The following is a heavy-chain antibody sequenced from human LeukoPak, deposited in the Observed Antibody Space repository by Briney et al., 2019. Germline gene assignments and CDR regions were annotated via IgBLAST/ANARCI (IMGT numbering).Heavy chain of an antibody. D-gene: IGHD3-3*01. Sequence: PGGSLRLSCAASGFTFRTYWMHWVRQAPGKGLVWVSRINSDGISTSYADSVKGRFTISRDNAKNTLYLQMNSLRAEDTAVYYCAVEGDFWSGPLDYWGQGTLVTVSS. CDR1: GFTFRTYW. J-gene: IGHJ4*02. CDR3: AVEGDFWSGPLDY. CDR2: INSDGIST. V-gene: IGHV3-74*01.